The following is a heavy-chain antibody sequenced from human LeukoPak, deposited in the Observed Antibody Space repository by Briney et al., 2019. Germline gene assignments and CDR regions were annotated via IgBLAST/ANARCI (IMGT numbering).Heavy chain of an antibody. D-gene: IGHD1-26*01. CDR1: GGSFSGYY. J-gene: IGHJ4*02. Sequence: SETLSLTCAVYGGSFSGYYWSWIRQPPGKGLEWIGEINHSGSTIYNPSLKSRVTISVDTSKNQFSLKLSSVTAADTAVYYCARKIVGATRPLDYWGQGTLVTVSS. CDR2: INHSGST. V-gene: IGHV4-34*01. CDR3: ARKIVGATRPLDY.